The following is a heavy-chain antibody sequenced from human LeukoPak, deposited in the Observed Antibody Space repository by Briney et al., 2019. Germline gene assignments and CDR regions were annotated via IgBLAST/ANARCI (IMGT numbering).Heavy chain of an antibody. CDR2: IYYSGST. V-gene: IGHV4-4*02. J-gene: IGHJ4*02. D-gene: IGHD6-19*01. Sequence: PSETLSLTCGVSGGSISSSYWWSWVRQPPGKGLEWIGYIYYSGSTNYNPSLKSRVTISVDTSKNQFSLKLRSVTAADTAVYYCARETSSGWYGKDYWGQGTLVTVSS. CDR3: ARETSSGWYGKDY. CDR1: GGSISSSYW.